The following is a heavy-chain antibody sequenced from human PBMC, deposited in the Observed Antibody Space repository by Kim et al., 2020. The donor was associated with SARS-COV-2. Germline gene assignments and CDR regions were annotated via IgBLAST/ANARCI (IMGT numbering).Heavy chain of an antibody. CDR3: ARGDYDILTGYSFNY. J-gene: IGHJ4*02. CDR2: IKQDGSEK. CDR1: GFTFSSYW. Sequence: GGSLRLSCAASGFTFSSYWMSWVRQAPGKGLEWVANIKQDGSEKYYVDSVKGRFTISRDNAKNSLYLQMNSLRAEDTAVYYCARGDYDILTGYSFNYWGQGTLVTVSS. V-gene: IGHV3-7*01. D-gene: IGHD3-9*01.